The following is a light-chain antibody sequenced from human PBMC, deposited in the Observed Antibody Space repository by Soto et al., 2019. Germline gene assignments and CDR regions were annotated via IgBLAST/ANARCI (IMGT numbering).Light chain of an antibody. CDR2: GVS. V-gene: IGLV2-14*03. J-gene: IGLJ1*01. CDR1: TSDIGTYDY. CDR3: SSYTITSTLV. Sequence: QSALTQPASVAESPGQSITISCTGTTSDIGTYDYVSWYQHHPGKVPKLLIYGVSNRASGISDRFFGSKSGNTASLTISGLQADDEADYYCSSYTITSTLVFGTGTKLTVL.